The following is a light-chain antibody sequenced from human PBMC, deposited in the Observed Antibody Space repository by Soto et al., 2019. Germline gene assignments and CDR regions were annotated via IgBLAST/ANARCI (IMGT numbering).Light chain of an antibody. J-gene: IGLJ7*01. CDR3: SSYTTSSTAV. Sequence: QSALTQPASVSGSPGQSITISCTGTSGDVGGYNYVSWYQQHPGKAPKLMIYDVSNRPSGVSNRFSGSKSGNTASLTISGLQAEDEADYYCSSYTTSSTAVFGGGTQLTVL. V-gene: IGLV2-14*01. CDR1: SGDVGGYNY. CDR2: DVS.